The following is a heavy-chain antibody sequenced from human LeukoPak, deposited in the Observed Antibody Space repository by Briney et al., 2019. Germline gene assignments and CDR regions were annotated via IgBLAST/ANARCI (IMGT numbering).Heavy chain of an antibody. D-gene: IGHD3-22*01. CDR2: LYYSGST. V-gene: IGHV4-39*07. J-gene: IGHJ4*02. CDR1: GGSISSRSYY. CDR3: ARDYYDSSSIDY. Sequence: SETLSLTCTVSGGSISSRSYYWGWIRQPPGKGLEWIGSLYYSGSTYYNPSLKSRVTISVDTSKNQFSLKLSSVTAADTAVYYCARDYYDSSSIDYWGQGTLVTVSS.